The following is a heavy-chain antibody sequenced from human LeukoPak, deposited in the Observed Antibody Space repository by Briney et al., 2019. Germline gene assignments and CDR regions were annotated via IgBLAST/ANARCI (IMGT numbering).Heavy chain of an antibody. D-gene: IGHD6-13*01. CDR3: AREGDSRYYYYYMDV. Sequence: AGGSLRLSCAASGFTFSDYYMSWIRQAPGKGLEWVSYISSSGSTIYYADSVKGRFTISRDNAKNSLYLQMNSLRAADTAVYYCAREGDSRYYYYYMDVWGKGTTVTVSS. CDR1: GFTFSDYY. J-gene: IGHJ6*03. V-gene: IGHV3-11*01. CDR2: ISSSGSTI.